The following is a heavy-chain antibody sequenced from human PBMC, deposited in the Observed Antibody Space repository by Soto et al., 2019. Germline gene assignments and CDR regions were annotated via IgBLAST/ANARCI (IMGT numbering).Heavy chain of an antibody. CDR2: IYRSGST. CDR1: GYSISSVYY. CDR3: ARVAQFLEWSRGAFDT. Sequence: SETLSLTCAVSGYSISSVYYWGLIRQPPGKGLEWIGGIYRSGSTYYNPSLKSRVTISVDTSKNHFSLKLSSVTAGDTAVYYCARVAQFLEWSRGAFDTWGQGTMVT. V-gene: IGHV4-38-2*01. D-gene: IGHD3-3*01. J-gene: IGHJ3*02.